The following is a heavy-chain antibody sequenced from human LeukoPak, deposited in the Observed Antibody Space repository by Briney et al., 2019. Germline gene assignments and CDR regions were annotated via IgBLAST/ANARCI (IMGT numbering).Heavy chain of an antibody. Sequence: SETLSLTCTVSGGSISSYYWSWIRQPAGKGREWIGRIYTSGSTNYNPSLKSRVTMSVDTSKNQFSLKLSSVTAADTAVYYCARDEPSSSWYYYYYGMDVWGQGTTVTVSS. V-gene: IGHV4-4*07. D-gene: IGHD6-13*01. CDR2: IYTSGST. CDR1: GGSISSYY. J-gene: IGHJ6*02. CDR3: ARDEPSSSWYYYYYGMDV.